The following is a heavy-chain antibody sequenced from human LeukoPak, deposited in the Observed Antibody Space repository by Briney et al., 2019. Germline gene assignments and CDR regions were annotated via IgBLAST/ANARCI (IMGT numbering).Heavy chain of an antibody. J-gene: IGHJ4*02. CDR3: ARDHVVVGSTTSFFDY. CDR2: IYTNGPT. V-gene: IGHV4-4*07. Sequence: SETLSLSCTVSGGSMSNYHWTWIRQPPWEGLEWIGRIYTNGPTNYSPSLRSRVTMSVDTSKNQFSLKVRFVTAADTAVYFCARDHVVVGSTTSFFDYWGQGILVTVSS. D-gene: IGHD3-22*01. CDR1: GGSMSNYH.